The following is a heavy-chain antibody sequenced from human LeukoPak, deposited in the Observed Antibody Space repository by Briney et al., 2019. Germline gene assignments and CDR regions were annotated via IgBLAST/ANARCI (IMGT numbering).Heavy chain of an antibody. CDR3: ARDEYSYGSVPGRMDY. Sequence: PGGSLRLSCAASGFLFSAFGIHWVRQAPGRGLEWVAVIWHDGSNQYYADSVKGRFTISRDNSKNTLYLQMNNVRAEDTAIYYCARDEYSYGSVPGRMDYWGQGALVTVSS. J-gene: IGHJ4*02. CDR2: IWHDGSNQ. CDR1: GFLFSAFG. V-gene: IGHV3-33*01. D-gene: IGHD5-18*01.